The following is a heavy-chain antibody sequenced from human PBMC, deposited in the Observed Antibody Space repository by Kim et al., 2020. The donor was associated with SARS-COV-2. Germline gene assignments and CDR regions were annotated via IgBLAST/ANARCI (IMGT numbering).Heavy chain of an antibody. CDR3: ARDLRYCSSTSCYNFGYDLPCCDC. CDR1: GYTFTNYG. Sequence: ASVKVSCKASGYTFTNYGISWVRQTPGQGLEWMGWISGYNGNTNYAQNLQGRVTMTTDTSTNTAYMALRSLGSDDTAVYYCARDLRYCSSTSCYNFGYDLPCCDCWGQGPRDTVSS. CDR2: ISGYNGNT. D-gene: IGHD2-2*02. V-gene: IGHV1-18*04. J-gene: IGHJ4*02.